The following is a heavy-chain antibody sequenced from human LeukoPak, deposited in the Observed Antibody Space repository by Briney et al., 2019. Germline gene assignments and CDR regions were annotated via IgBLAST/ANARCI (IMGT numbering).Heavy chain of an antibody. J-gene: IGHJ3*02. CDR1: RGTFISYA. D-gene: IGHD3-22*01. CDR3: ATDSSGYYLCAFDI. V-gene: IGHV1-69*04. Sequence: SVKVSFKASRGTFISYAISWVRQPPGQGREWMGRIIPILGIANYAQKFQGRVTITADKSTSTAYMELSSLRSEDTAVYYCATDSSGYYLCAFDIWGQGTMVTVSS. CDR2: IIPILGIA.